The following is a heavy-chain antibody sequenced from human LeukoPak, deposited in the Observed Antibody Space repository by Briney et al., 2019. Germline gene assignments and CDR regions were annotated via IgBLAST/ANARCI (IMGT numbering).Heavy chain of an antibody. CDR1: GGSFSGYY. CDR3: ARGGYCSSTSCYTGPYDY. D-gene: IGHD2-2*02. V-gene: IGHV4-34*01. Sequence: TSETLSLTCAVYGGSFSGYYWSWIRQPPGKGLEWIGEINHSGSTNYNPSLKSRVTISVDTSKNQFSLKLTPVTAADTAVYYCARGGYCSSTSCYTGPYDYWGQGTLVTASS. J-gene: IGHJ4*02. CDR2: INHSGST.